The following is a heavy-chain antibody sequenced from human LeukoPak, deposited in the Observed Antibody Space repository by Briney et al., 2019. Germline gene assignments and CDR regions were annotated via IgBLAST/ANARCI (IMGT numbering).Heavy chain of an antibody. CDR2: INPNSGGT. Sequence: ASVKVSCKASGSTFTDYYMHWVRQAPGQGLEWMGWINPNSGGTNFAQKFQGRVTMTEDTSTDTAYMELSSLRFGDTAVYYCARAKYNSGWYGAFDIWGQGTMVTVSS. J-gene: IGHJ3*02. V-gene: IGHV1-2*02. CDR1: GSTFTDYY. CDR3: ARAKYNSGWYGAFDI. D-gene: IGHD6-19*01.